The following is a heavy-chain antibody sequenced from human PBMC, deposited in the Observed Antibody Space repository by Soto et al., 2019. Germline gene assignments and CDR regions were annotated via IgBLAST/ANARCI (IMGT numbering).Heavy chain of an antibody. V-gene: IGHV3-23*01. D-gene: IGHD3-10*01. CDR1: GFTVSSNY. CDR2: VSASGLNT. J-gene: IGHJ5*02. CDR3: ARVGPYESGSYMLRYNWFDP. Sequence: GGSLRLSCAASGFTVSSNYMSWVRQAPGKGLEWVSGVSASGLNTDYADPVKGRFYISRDNSKNTVSLHMNSLRAEDTALYYCARVGPYESGSYMLRYNWFDPWGQGTLVTVSS.